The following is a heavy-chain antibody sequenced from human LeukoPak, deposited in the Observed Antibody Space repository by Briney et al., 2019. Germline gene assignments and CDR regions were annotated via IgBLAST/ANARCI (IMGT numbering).Heavy chain of an antibody. J-gene: IGHJ6*03. CDR1: GFTFSSYW. Sequence: PGGSLRLSCAASGFTFSSYWMSWVRQAPGKGLEWVANIKQDGSEKYYVDSVKGRFTISRDNAKNSLYLQMNSLRAEDTAVYYCAKDDRGDYYYYYYMDVWGKGTTVTISS. CDR3: AKDDRGDYYYYYYMDV. V-gene: IGHV3-7*01. CDR2: IKQDGSEK. D-gene: IGHD1-14*01.